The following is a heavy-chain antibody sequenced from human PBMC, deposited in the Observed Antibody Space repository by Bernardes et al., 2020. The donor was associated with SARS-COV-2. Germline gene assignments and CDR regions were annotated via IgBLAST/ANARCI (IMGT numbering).Heavy chain of an antibody. CDR2: LYYTGST. CDR1: GGSISAYY. Sequence: SEPLSLTFTVSGGSISAYYWSWFRQPPGKGLEWIGYLYYTGSTNYNPSLQSRVTISVDTSKNQFSLKLSSVTAADTAVYYCARGFDYWGQGILVTVSS. V-gene: IGHV4-59*01. J-gene: IGHJ4*02. CDR3: ARGFDY.